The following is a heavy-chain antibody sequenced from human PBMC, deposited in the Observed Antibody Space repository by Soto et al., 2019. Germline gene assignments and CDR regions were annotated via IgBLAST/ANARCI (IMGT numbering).Heavy chain of an antibody. Sequence: PSETLSLTCTVSGGSISSYYWSWIRQPPGKGLEWIGYIYYSGSTNYNPSLKSRVTISVDTSKNQFSLKLSSVTAADTAVYYCARRAELRYFDWFRRIDAFDIWGQGTMVTVSS. CDR1: GGSISSYY. D-gene: IGHD3-9*01. V-gene: IGHV4-59*01. CDR2: IYYSGST. CDR3: ARRAELRYFDWFRRIDAFDI. J-gene: IGHJ3*02.